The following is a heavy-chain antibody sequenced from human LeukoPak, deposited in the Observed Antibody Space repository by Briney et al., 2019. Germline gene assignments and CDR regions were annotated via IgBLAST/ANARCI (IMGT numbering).Heavy chain of an antibody. CDR3: AKFAGSSGSEGDDY. J-gene: IGHJ4*02. D-gene: IGHD3-16*01. Sequence: PGGSLRLSCVASGLTFRSYTMSWVRQAPGKGPEWVLTITTSDGSTYYADSVKGRFTISRSNSKNTLYLQMNSLRAEDTAVYYCAKFAGSSGSEGDDYWGQGTLVTVSS. V-gene: IGHV3-23*01. CDR2: ITTSDGST. CDR1: GLTFRSYT.